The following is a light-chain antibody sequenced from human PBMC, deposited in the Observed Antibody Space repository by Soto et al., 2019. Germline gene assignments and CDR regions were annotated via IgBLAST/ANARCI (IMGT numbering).Light chain of an antibody. Sequence: QSALTQPASVSGSPGQSITISCTGTGSDVGGYNYVSWYQQHPGKAPKLMIYDVSNRPSGVSNRFSGSKSGNTASLTISGLQAEDEGDYYCSSYTSSSTLDVFGTGTKLTVL. CDR2: DVS. J-gene: IGLJ1*01. CDR1: GSDVGGYNY. V-gene: IGLV2-14*03. CDR3: SSYTSSSTLDV.